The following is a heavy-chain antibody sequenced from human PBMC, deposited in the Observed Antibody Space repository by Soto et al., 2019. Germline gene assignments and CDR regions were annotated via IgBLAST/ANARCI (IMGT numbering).Heavy chain of an antibody. CDR2: IKSKTDGGTT. D-gene: IGHD2-15*01. CDR3: TTEGGVVVAKFYCDH. CDR1: GFTFSNAW. Sequence: EVQLVESGGGLVKPGGSLRFSCAASGFTFSNAWMNWVRQAPGKGLEWVGRIKSKTDGGTTDYAAPVKGRFTISRDDSKNTLHLQMNSLKTEDTAVYYCTTEGGVVVAKFYCDHWGQGTLVTVSS. J-gene: IGHJ4*02. V-gene: IGHV3-15*07.